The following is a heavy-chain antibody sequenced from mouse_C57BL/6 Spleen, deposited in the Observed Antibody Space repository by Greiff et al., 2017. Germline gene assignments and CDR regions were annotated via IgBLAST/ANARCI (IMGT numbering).Heavy chain of an antibody. Sequence: EVMLVESGGGLVKPGGSLKLSCAASGFTFSSYAMSWVRQTPEKRLEWVATISDGGSYTYYPDNVKGRFTISRDNAKNNLYLQMSHLKAEDTAMYYCARDSYYGSSSFYARDYWGQGTSVTVSS. CDR3: ARDSYYGSSSFYARDY. CDR1: GFTFSSYA. D-gene: IGHD1-1*01. CDR2: ISDGGSYT. J-gene: IGHJ4*01. V-gene: IGHV5-4*01.